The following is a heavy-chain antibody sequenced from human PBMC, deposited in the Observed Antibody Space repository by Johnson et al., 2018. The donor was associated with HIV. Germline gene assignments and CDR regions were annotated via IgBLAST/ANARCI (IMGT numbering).Heavy chain of an antibody. Sequence: QVPLVESGGGVVQPGGSLRLSCAASGFTFSSYGMHWVRQAPGKGLEWVAFIRYDGSNKYYSDSVKGRFTISRDNAKNTLYLQMNSLRAEDTAVYYCARAPSRLRYFDWSEDAFDIWGQGTMVTVSS. CDR2: IRYDGSNK. J-gene: IGHJ3*02. CDR3: ARAPSRLRYFDWSEDAFDI. D-gene: IGHD3-9*01. V-gene: IGHV3-30*02. CDR1: GFTFSSYG.